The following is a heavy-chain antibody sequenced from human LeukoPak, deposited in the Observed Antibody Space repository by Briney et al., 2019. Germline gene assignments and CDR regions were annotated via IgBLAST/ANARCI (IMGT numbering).Heavy chain of an antibody. J-gene: IGHJ3*02. Sequence: SDTLSLTCTVSGGSISGYYWIWIRQPTGKALECIAYIHYTGRANYSPSFKSRATISVDTSKNQFSLRLSSVTTADTGVYYCARHKALHKGDAFDIWGQGTMVTVSS. CDR2: IHYTGRA. CDR1: GGSISGYY. CDR3: ARHKALHKGDAFDI. V-gene: IGHV4-59*08.